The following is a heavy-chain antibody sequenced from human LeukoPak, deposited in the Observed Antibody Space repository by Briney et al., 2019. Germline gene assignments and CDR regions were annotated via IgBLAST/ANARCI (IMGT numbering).Heavy chain of an antibody. CDR3: ARDGYKLNAFDI. CDR1: GYTFTSYY. J-gene: IGHJ3*02. V-gene: IGHV1-46*01. D-gene: IGHD1-1*01. CDR2: INPSGGST. Sequence: ASVTVSCKASGYTFTSYYMHWVRQAPGQGLEWMGIINPSGGSTSYAQKFQGRVTMTRDTSTSTVYMELSSLRSEDTAVYYCARDGYKLNAFDIWGQATLVTVSS.